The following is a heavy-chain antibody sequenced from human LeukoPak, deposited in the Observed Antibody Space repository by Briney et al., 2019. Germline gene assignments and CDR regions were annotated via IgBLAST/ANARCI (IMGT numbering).Heavy chain of an antibody. CDR2: IYYSGKT. D-gene: IGHD7-27*01. Sequence: PSETLSLTCTVSGGSVSSSNYYWGWIRQPPGKGLEWIGTIYYSGKTYNNPSLKGRVTISVDTSKNQFSLKLYSVTAADTAVYYCARAYAGDNDSFDIWGQGTMVTVSS. J-gene: IGHJ3*02. CDR1: GGSVSSSNYY. CDR3: ARAYAGDNDSFDI. V-gene: IGHV4-39*01.